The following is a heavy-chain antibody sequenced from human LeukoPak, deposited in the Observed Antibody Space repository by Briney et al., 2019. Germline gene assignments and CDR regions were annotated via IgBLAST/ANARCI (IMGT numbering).Heavy chain of an antibody. D-gene: IGHD1-1*01. Sequence: KPSETLSLTCTVSGGSISTYYWNWLRQPAGKGLEWIGRIYTSGSTNYNASPKSRVTLSLGTSKNQFSLKLTSVTAADTAVYYCARWITTQGTFDIWAQGTMVTVSS. CDR1: GGSISTYY. CDR3: ARWITTQGTFDI. CDR2: IYTSGST. J-gene: IGHJ3*02. V-gene: IGHV4-4*07.